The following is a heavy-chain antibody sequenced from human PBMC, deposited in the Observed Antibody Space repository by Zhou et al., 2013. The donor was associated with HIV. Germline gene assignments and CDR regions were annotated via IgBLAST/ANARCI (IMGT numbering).Heavy chain of an antibody. CDR1: GGTFSSYA. V-gene: IGHV1-69*13. CDR3: ARERGPPEYYYDSSGYYQGDWYFDL. J-gene: IGHJ2*01. CDR2: IIPIFGTA. Sequence: QVQLVQSGAEVKKPGSSVKVSCKASGGTFSSYAISWVRQAPGQGLEWMGRIIPIFGTANYAQKFQGRVTITADESTSTAYMELSSLRSEDTAVYYCARERGPPEYYYDSSGYYQGDWYFDLWGRGTLVTVSS. D-gene: IGHD3-22*01.